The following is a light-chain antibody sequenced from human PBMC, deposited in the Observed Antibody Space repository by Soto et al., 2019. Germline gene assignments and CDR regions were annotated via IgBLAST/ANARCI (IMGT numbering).Light chain of an antibody. J-gene: IGLJ1*01. CDR3: QAWDSSTAV. CDR1: RLGDKY. Sequence: SYKLTQPPSVSVSPGQTASITCSGDRLGDKYACWYQQKPGQSPVLVIYQDDRRPSGIPERFSASNSGNTATLTISGTQATDEADYYCQAWDSSTAVFGTGTKVTVL. V-gene: IGLV3-1*01. CDR2: QDD.